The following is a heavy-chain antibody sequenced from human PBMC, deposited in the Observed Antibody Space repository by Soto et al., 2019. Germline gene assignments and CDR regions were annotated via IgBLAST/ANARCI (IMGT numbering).Heavy chain of an antibody. CDR2: IIPIFGTA. Sequence: QVQLVQSGAEVKKPGSSVKVSCKASGGTFRTYAITWVRQAPGQGLEWMGGIIPIFGTAHYAQKFQGRVTITADESTSTAYMELSSLRSEDTAVYYCARALEEYYYDSSGYYSDYWGQGTLVTVST. D-gene: IGHD3-22*01. V-gene: IGHV1-69*12. CDR3: ARALEEYYYDSSGYYSDY. CDR1: GGTFRTYA. J-gene: IGHJ4*02.